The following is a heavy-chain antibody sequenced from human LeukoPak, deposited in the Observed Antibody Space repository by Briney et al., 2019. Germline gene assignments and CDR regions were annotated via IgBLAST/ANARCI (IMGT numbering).Heavy chain of an antibody. CDR1: GGSFSGYY. V-gene: IGHV4-34*01. CDR2: INHSGST. Sequence: PSETLSLTCAVYGGSFSGYYWSWIRQPPGKGLEWIGEINHSGSTNYNPSLKSRVTISVDTSKNQFSLKLSSVTAAHTAVYYCARAYCGGDCYSGYYYYMDVWGKGTTVTVSS. D-gene: IGHD2-21*02. CDR3: ARAYCGGDCYSGYYYYMDV. J-gene: IGHJ6*03.